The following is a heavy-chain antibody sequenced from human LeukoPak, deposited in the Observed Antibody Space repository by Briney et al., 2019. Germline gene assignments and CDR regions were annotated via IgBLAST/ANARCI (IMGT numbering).Heavy chain of an antibody. V-gene: IGHV3-21*01. Sequence: GGSLRLSCAASGFTFSSYSMNWVRQAPGNGLEWVSSISSSSNYIYYADSVKGRFTISRDNAKSSLYLQMNSLRAEDTAVYYCARGKEDYGDYFHWGQGTLVTVSS. CDR3: ARGKEDYGDYFH. CDR2: ISSSSNYI. D-gene: IGHD4-17*01. CDR1: GFTFSSYS. J-gene: IGHJ4*02.